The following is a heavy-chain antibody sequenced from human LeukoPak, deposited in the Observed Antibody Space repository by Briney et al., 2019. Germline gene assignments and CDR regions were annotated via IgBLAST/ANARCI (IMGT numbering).Heavy chain of an antibody. J-gene: IGHJ4*02. CDR2: ISTSSSYI. V-gene: IGHV3-21*01. D-gene: IGHD1-26*01. Sequence: PGGSLRLSCAASGFTFSAYSMNWVRQAPGKGLEWVAFISTSSSYIYYAESVKGRFTISRDNAKNSPYLQMNSLRAEDTAVYYCARDSGSAGSYSSDYWGQGTLVTVSS. CDR1: GFTFSAYS. CDR3: ARDSGSAGSYSSDY.